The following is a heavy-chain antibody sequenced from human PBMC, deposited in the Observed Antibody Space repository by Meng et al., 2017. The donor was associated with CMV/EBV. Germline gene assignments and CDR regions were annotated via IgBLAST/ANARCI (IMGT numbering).Heavy chain of an antibody. CDR3: AHKGRRMAAAGINWFDP. D-gene: IGHD6-13*01. J-gene: IGHJ5*02. CDR2: IYWDDDK. CDR1: GFSLSTSGVG. V-gene: IGHV2-5*02. Sequence: QITLKESAPSLVKPTKTLTLTCTFSGFSLSTSGVGVGWIRQPPGKALEWLALIYWDDDKRYSPSLKSRLTITKDTSKNQVVLTMTNMDPVDTATYYCAHKGRRMAAAGINWFDPWGQGTLVTVSS.